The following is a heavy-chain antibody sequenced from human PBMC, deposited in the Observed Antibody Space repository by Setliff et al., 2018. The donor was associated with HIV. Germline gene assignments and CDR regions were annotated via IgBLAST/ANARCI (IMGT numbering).Heavy chain of an antibody. Sequence: PSETLSLTCTVSGASISSFYWSWIRQPPGKGLDWIGYIYYSGSTNYNPSLKSRVTMSVDTSKNRFSLKLNSVTAADTAVYYCARLNQQWLVRDSGSNWFVPWGQGILVTVSS. D-gene: IGHD6-19*01. CDR2: IYYSGST. CDR1: GASISSFY. V-gene: IGHV4-59*08. CDR3: ARLNQQWLVRDSGSNWFVP. J-gene: IGHJ5*02.